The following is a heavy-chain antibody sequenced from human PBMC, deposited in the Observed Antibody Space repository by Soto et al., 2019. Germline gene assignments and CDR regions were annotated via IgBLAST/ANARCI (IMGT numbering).Heavy chain of an antibody. V-gene: IGHV3-23*01. CDR1: GFTFSSYA. Sequence: EVQLLESGGGLVQPGGSLRLSCAASGFTFSSYAMSWVRQAPGKGLEWVSAISGSGGSTYYADSVKGRFTISRDNSKNTLYLQMNSLRAEDTAVYYCAKASYGLGGVLYYFDYWGQGTLVTVSS. D-gene: IGHD5-18*01. CDR3: AKASYGLGGVLYYFDY. CDR2: ISGSGGST. J-gene: IGHJ4*02.